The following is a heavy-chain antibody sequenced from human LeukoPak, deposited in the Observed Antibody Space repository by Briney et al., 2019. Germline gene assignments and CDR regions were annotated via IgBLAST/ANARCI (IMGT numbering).Heavy chain of an antibody. CDR3: ARASPDMVRGVIIAFDI. V-gene: IGHV3-21*01. Sequence: PGGSLRLSCAASGFTFSSYSMNWVRQAPGKGLEWVSSISSSSSYIYYADSVKGRFTISRDNAKNSLYLQMNSLRAEDTAVYYCARASPDMVRGVIIAFDIWGQGTMVTVSS. J-gene: IGHJ3*02. CDR2: ISSSSSYI. CDR1: GFTFSSYS. D-gene: IGHD3-10*01.